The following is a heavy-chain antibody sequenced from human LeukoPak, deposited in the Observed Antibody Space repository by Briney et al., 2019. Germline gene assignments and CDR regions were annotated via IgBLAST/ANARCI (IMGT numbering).Heavy chain of an antibody. CDR1: GGSISSGGYY. Sequence: SETLSLTCTVSGGSISSGGYYWSWIRQHPGKGLEWIGYIYHNGSTYYNPSLKSRVTISVDTSKNQFSLKLSSVTAADTAGYYCAREGKHITYDSSGPSFDIWGQGTMVTVSS. CDR2: IYHNGST. D-gene: IGHD3-22*01. J-gene: IGHJ3*02. CDR3: AREGKHITYDSSGPSFDI. V-gene: IGHV4-31*03.